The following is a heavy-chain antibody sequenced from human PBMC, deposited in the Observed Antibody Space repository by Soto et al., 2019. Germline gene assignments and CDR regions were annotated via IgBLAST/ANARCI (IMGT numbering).Heavy chain of an antibody. CDR2: IYYSGTA. Sequence: QVQLQESGPGLMKPSETLSLTCTVSGGSLSPNYWTWIRQPPGKGLEWIAYIYYSGTATYNPSLNRRVAISLDISKNQLPLTLSSVTAADTAVYYCARLGAYYQSLDPWGQGTLVTVSS. CDR1: GGSLSPNY. J-gene: IGHJ5*02. V-gene: IGHV4-59*08. D-gene: IGHD3-22*01. CDR3: ARLGAYYQSLDP.